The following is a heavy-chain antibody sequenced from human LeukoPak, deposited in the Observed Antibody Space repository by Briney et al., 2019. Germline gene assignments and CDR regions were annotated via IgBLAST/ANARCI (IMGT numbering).Heavy chain of an antibody. V-gene: IGHV4-59*01. CDR1: GGSISSYC. D-gene: IGHD6-13*01. CDR3: ARGDSSRWYFDL. Sequence: PSETLSLTCTVSGGSISSYCWRWIQQPPGKGLEWIGYIYYSGSTNYNPSLKSRVTISVDTSKNQFSLKLSSVTAADTAVYYCARGDSSRWYFDLWGRGTLVTVSS. J-gene: IGHJ2*01. CDR2: IYYSGST.